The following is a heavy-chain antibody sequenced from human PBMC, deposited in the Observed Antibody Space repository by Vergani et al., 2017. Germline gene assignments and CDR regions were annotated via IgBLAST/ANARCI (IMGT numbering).Heavy chain of an antibody. CDR3: AKGYDFWSGYYTDY. D-gene: IGHD3-3*01. J-gene: IGHJ4*02. Sequence: VQLLESGGGLVQPGGSLRLSCAASGFTFSSYGMHWVRQAPGKGLEWVAVISYDGSNKYYADSVKGRFTISRDNSKNTLYLQMNSLRAEDTAVYYCAKGYDFWSGYYTDYWGQGTLVTVSS. V-gene: IGHV3-30*18. CDR2: ISYDGSNK. CDR1: GFTFSSYG.